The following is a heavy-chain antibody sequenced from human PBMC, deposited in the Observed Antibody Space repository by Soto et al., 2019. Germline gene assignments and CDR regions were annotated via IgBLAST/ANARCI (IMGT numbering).Heavy chain of an antibody. V-gene: IGHV3-23*01. D-gene: IGHD1-26*01. CDR3: ARRGSGSYYDY. Sequence: EVQLLESGGGLVQPGGSLRLSCAASGFTFSSYAMRWVRQAPGKGLEWVSAISGSGGSTYYADSVKGRFTISRDNSKNTLYLQMNSLRAEDTAVYHCARRGSGSYYDYWGQGTLVTVSS. CDR1: GFTFSSYA. J-gene: IGHJ4*02. CDR2: ISGSGGST.